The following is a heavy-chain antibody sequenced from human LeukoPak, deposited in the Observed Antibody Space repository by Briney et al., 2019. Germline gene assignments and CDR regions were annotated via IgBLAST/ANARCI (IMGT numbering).Heavy chain of an antibody. V-gene: IGHV1-2*02. CDR3: ASTRYDFWSGYSLEAAFDI. CDR2: INPNSSGT. J-gene: IGHJ3*02. CDR1: GYTFTGYY. D-gene: IGHD3-3*01. Sequence: ASVKVSCKASGYTFTGYYMHWVRQAPGQGLEWMGWINPNSSGTNYAQKFQGRVTMTRDTSISTAYMELSRLRSDDTAVYYCASTRYDFWSGYSLEAAFDIWGQGTMVTVSS.